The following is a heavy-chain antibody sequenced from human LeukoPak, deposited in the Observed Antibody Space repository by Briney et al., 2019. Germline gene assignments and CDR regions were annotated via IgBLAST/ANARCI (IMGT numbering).Heavy chain of an antibody. D-gene: IGHD5-24*01. Sequence: SETLSLTCTVSGYSISSGYYWGWIRQPPGKGLEWIGSIYHSGSTYYNPSLKSRVTISVDTSKNQFSLKLSSVTAADTAVYHCARDPGVEMATIYFDYWGQGTLVTVSS. CDR3: ARDPGVEMATIYFDY. V-gene: IGHV4-38-2*02. CDR2: IYHSGST. CDR1: GYSISSGYY. J-gene: IGHJ4*02.